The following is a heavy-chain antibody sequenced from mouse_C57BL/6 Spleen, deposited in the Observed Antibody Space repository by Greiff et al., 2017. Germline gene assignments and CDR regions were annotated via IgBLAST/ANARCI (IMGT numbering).Heavy chain of an antibody. Sequence: EVQRVESGGGLVQPKGSLKLSCAASGFTFNTYAMHWVRQAPGKGLEWVARIRSKSSNYATYYADSVKDRFTISRDDSQSMLYLQMNNLKTEDTAMYYCVRAYDYDVDWYFDVWGTGTTVTVSS. CDR2: IRSKSSNYAT. V-gene: IGHV10-3*01. J-gene: IGHJ1*03. CDR3: VRAYDYDVDWYFDV. D-gene: IGHD2-4*01. CDR1: GFTFNTYA.